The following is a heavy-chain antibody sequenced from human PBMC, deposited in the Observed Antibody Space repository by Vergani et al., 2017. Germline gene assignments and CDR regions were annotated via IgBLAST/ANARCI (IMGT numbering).Heavy chain of an antibody. D-gene: IGHD3-22*01. J-gene: IGHJ4*02. CDR3: ARATRPTLYYYDSSGYYDY. CDR2: ISGSGGST. V-gene: IGHV3-23*01. CDR1: GFTFSSYA. Sequence: EVQLLESGGGLVQPGGSLRLSCAASGFTFSSYAMSWVRQAPGKGLEWVSAISGSGGSTYYADSVKGRFTISRDNSKNTLYLQMNSLRAEDTAVYYCARATRPTLYYYDSSGYYDYWGQGTLVTVSS.